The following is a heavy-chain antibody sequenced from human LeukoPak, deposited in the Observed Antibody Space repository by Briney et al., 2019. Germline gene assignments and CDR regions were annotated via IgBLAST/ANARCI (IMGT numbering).Heavy chain of an antibody. J-gene: IGHJ4*02. CDR1: GYTFTSHD. CDR3: ARGYSPYLKTTGNDY. CDR2: MNPNSGNT. D-gene: IGHD1-1*01. V-gene: IGHV1-8*01. Sequence: ASVMVSCKASGYTFTSHDINWVRQATGQGLEWMGWMNPNSGNTGCAQKFQGRVIMTRDTAINTAYMELHSLRFEDTAVYYCARGYSPYLKTTGNDYWGQGTLVTVSS.